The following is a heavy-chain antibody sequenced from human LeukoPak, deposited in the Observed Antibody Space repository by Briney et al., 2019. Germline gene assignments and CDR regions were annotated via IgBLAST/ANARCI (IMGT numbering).Heavy chain of an antibody. D-gene: IGHD3-22*01. CDR3: ARVRVPGGYDSSGSFDY. V-gene: IGHV1-46*01. CDR1: GGTFSSYA. CDR2: INPSGGST. J-gene: IGHJ4*02. Sequence: ASVKVSCKASGGTFSSYAISWVRQAPGQGLEWMGIINPSGGSTSYAQKFQGRVTMTRDTSTSTVYMELSSLRSEDTAVYYCARVRVPGGYDSSGSFDYWGQGTLVTVSS.